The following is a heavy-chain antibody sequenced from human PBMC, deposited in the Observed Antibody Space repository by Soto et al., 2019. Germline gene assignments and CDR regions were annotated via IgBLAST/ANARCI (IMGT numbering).Heavy chain of an antibody. Sequence: QITLKASGPTLVKPTQTLTLTCTFSGFSLSTSGVSVGWILQPPGKALEWLALIYWNDDKRYSPSLKSRLTISKDTSKNQVLLTMTNMDPVDTATYFCAHSLPYCIRPTCYPYYYGLDVWGQGTTVTVSS. CDR3: AHSLPYCIRPTCYPYYYGLDV. D-gene: IGHD2-2*01. CDR1: GFSLSTSGVS. J-gene: IGHJ6*02. V-gene: IGHV2-5*01. CDR2: IYWNDDK.